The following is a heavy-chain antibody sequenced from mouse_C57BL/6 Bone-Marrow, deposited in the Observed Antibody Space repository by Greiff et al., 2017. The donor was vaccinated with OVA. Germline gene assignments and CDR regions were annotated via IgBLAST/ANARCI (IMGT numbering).Heavy chain of an antibody. J-gene: IGHJ3*01. V-gene: IGHV10-1*01. CDR1: GFSFNTYA. Sequence: EVMLVESGGGLVQPKGSLKLSCAASGFSFNTYAMNWVRQAPGKGLEWVARIRSKSNNYATYYADSVKDRFTISRDDSESMLYLQMNNLKTEDTAMYYCVRSGSWFAYWGQGTLVTVSA. CDR3: VRSGSWFAY. D-gene: IGHD1-3*01. CDR2: IRSKSNNYAT.